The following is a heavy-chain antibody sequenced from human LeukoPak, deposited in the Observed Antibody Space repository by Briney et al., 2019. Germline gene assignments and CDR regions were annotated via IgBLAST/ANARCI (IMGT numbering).Heavy chain of an antibody. CDR1: ELTFSSFE. CDR3: ARGQSWLDP. Sequence: GGSPRLSCAASELTFSSFEMNWVRQAPGKGLEWVSFISGSGITIYYADSVKGRFTISRDNAKNSLYLQMNSLRAEDTAVYYCARGQSWLDPWGQGTLVTVSS. V-gene: IGHV3-48*03. CDR2: ISGSGITI. J-gene: IGHJ5*02.